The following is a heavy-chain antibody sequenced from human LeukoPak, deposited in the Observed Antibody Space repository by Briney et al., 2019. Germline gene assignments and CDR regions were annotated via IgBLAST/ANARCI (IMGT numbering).Heavy chain of an antibody. D-gene: IGHD2-15*01. CDR3: ARRYCSGGSCLFYYYYGMDV. J-gene: IGHJ6*02. V-gene: IGHV3-30*03. CDR1: GFTFSSYG. CDR2: ISYDGSNK. Sequence: GGSLRLSCAASGFTFSSYGMHWVRQAPGKGLEWVAVISYDGSNKYYADSVKGRFTISRDNSKNTLYLQMNSLRAEDTAVYYCARRYCSGGSCLFYYYYGMDVWGQGTTVTVSS.